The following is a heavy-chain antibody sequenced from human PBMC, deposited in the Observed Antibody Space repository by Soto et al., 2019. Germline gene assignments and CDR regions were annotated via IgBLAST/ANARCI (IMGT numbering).Heavy chain of an antibody. CDR2: IYYSGST. D-gene: IGHD2-15*01. J-gene: IGHJ4*02. Sequence: PSETLSLTCTVSGGSISSSSYYWGWIRQPPGKGLEWIGSIYYSGSTYYNPSLKSRVTISVDTSKNQFSLKLSSVTAADTAVYYCARHNVGYCSGGSCRRIPLRKYFDYWGQGTLVTVSS. V-gene: IGHV4-39*01. CDR1: GGSISSSSYY. CDR3: ARHNVGYCSGGSCRRIPLRKYFDY.